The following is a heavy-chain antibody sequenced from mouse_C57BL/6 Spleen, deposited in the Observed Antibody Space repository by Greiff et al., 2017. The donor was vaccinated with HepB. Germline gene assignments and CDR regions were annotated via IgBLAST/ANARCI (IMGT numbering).Heavy chain of an antibody. CDR3: TTGDDGYYSFAY. CDR2: IDPENGDT. J-gene: IGHJ3*01. V-gene: IGHV14-4*01. D-gene: IGHD2-3*01. CDR1: GFNIKDDY. Sequence: VQLQQSGAELVRSGASVKLSCTASGFNIKDDYMHWVKQRPEQGLEWIGWIDPENGDTEYASKFQGKATITADTSSNTAYLQLSSLTSEDTAVYYCTTGDDGYYSFAYWGQGTLVTVSA.